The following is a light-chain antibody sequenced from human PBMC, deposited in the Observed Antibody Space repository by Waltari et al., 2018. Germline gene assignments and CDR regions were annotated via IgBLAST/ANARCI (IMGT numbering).Light chain of an antibody. J-gene: IGLJ2*01. CDR3: QVWDSTSDHVV. V-gene: IGLV3-21*02. CDR2: DDS. Sequence: YVLTQPPSVSVAPGQTAKITCGGDNIEDKSVNWYKKRPGQAPVLVVYDDSDRPSGIPERFSGSNAGKATLTISRVEAGDEADYYCQVWDSTSDHVVFGGGTKLTVL. CDR1: NIEDKS.